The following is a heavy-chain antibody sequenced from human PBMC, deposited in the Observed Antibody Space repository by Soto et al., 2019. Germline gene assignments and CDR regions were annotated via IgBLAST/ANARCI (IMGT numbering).Heavy chain of an antibody. J-gene: IGHJ5*02. CDR1: VYTFTCYY. CDR3: ARLDFWSGYYTRWFDP. CDR2: INPNSGGT. D-gene: IGHD3-3*01. V-gene: IGHV1-2*02. Sequence: XSVKVSCKASVYTFTCYYMHWVRQAPGQGLEWMGWINPNSGGTNYAQKFQGRVTMTRDTSISTAYMELSRLRSDDTAVYYCARLDFWSGYYTRWFDPWGQGPLVTVSS.